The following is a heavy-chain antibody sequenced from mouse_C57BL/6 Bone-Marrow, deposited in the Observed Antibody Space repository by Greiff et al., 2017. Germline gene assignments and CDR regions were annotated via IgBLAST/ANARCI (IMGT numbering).Heavy chain of an antibody. J-gene: IGHJ4*01. CDR1: GYTFTDYN. CDR3: ARSYSNLYYAMDY. D-gene: IGHD2-5*01. CDR2: INPNNGGT. V-gene: IGHV1-18*01. Sequence: EVKLMESGPELVKPGASVKIPCKASGYTFTDYNMDWVKQSHGKSLEWIGDINPNNGGTIYNQKFKGKATLTVDKSSSTAYMELRSLTSEDTAVYYCARSYSNLYYAMDYWGQGTSVTVSS.